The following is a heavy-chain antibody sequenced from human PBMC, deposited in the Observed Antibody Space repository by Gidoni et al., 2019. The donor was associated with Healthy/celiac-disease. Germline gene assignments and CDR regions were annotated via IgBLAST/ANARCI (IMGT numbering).Heavy chain of an antibody. D-gene: IGHD4-17*01. CDR1: GFTFGSYA. V-gene: IGHV3-23*01. CDR2: ISGSGGST. Sequence: EVQLLESGGGLVQPGGSLRLRCAASGFTFGSYAMSVGRHAPGKGLEWVSAISGSGGSTYYADAVKGRFTISRDNSKNTLYLHMNSLRAEDTAVYYCAKNKIALTVANLFDYWGQGTLVTVSS. J-gene: IGHJ4*02. CDR3: AKNKIALTVANLFDY.